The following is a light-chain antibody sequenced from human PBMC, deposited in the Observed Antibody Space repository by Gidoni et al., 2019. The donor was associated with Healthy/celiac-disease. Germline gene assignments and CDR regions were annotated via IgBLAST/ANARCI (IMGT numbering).Light chain of an antibody. Sequence: MTLSPLSLPVTPGEPASISCRSSQSLLHSNGYNYLDWYLQKPGQSPQLLIYLGSNRASGVPDRFSGSGSGTDFTLKISRVEAEDVGVYYCMQALQTPYTFGQGTKLEIK. J-gene: IGKJ2*01. V-gene: IGKV2-28*01. CDR2: LGS. CDR1: QSLLHSNGYNY. CDR3: MQALQTPYT.